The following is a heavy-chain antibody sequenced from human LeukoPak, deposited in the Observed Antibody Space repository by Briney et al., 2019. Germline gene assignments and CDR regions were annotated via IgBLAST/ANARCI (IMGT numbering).Heavy chain of an antibody. CDR1: GGSVSSGSYY. Sequence: SETLSLTCTVSGGSVSSGSYYWSWIRQPPGKGLEWIGYIYYSGSTNYNPSLTSRVTISADTSKNQFSLKLSSVTAADTAVYYCARLSYGELDYWGQGTLVTVSS. V-gene: IGHV4-61*01. J-gene: IGHJ4*02. CDR2: IYYSGST. D-gene: IGHD3-10*01. CDR3: ARLSYGELDY.